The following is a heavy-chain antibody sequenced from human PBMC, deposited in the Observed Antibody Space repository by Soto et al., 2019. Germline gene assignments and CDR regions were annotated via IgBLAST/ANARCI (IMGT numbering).Heavy chain of an antibody. CDR2: ITPNSGYT. V-gene: IGHV1-18*01. D-gene: IGHD3-9*01. CDR1: GYKFSTYA. Sequence: QLQLTQSGGEARKPGASVRVSCAASGYKFSTYAISWLRQAPGQGLEWMGLITPNSGYTNYAQKFQGRLILTTDIPSSTAYMELTSLRYDDTAIYYCATSYDTGFDLWGQGTLVSVS. J-gene: IGHJ5*02. CDR3: ATSYDTGFDL.